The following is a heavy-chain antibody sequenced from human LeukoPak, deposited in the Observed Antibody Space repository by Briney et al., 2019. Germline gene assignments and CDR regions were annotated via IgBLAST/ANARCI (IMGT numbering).Heavy chain of an antibody. Sequence: GGSLRLSCAASGFTFSSYAMSWVRQAPGKGLEWVSAISGSGGSTYYADSVKGRFTISRDNSKNTLYLQMNGLRAEDTAVYYCAKVADIVVVPAAITYFDYWGQGTLVTVSS. D-gene: IGHD2-2*01. CDR1: GFTFSSYA. CDR2: ISGSGGST. CDR3: AKVADIVVVPAAITYFDY. V-gene: IGHV3-23*01. J-gene: IGHJ4*02.